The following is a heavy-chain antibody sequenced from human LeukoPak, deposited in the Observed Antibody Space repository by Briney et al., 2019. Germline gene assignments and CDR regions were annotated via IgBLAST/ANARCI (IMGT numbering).Heavy chain of an antibody. CDR2: IYYSGST. D-gene: IGHD4-17*01. Sequence: SETLSLTCTVSGGSISSYYWSWIRQPPGKGLEWIGYIYYSGSTNYNPSLKSRVTISVDTSKNQFSLKLSSVTAADTAVYYCARPALDYESHYYYYYYMDVWGKGTTVTVSS. CDR3: ARPALDYESHYYYYYYMDV. J-gene: IGHJ6*03. V-gene: IGHV4-59*12. CDR1: GGSISSYY.